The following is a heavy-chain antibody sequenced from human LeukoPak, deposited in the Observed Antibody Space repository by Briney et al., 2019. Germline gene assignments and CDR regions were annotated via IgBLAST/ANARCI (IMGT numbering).Heavy chain of an antibody. V-gene: IGHV4-39*01. D-gene: IGHD1-26*01. CDR2: IYYSGNT. CDR3: ARGILAGGQYYFDY. CDR1: GGSISGNTYY. Sequence: SETLSLTCTVSGGSISGNTYYWGWIRQPPGKGLEWIGTIYYSGNTYYNPSLKSRVAISVDTSKNLFSLNLSSVTAADTAVYYCARGILAGGQYYFDYWGQGTLVTVSS. J-gene: IGHJ4*02.